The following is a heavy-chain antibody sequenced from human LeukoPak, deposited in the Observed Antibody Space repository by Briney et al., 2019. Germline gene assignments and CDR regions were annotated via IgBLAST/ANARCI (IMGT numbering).Heavy chain of an antibody. CDR2: ISSSSSYI. CDR3: ARESYFYRAVDY. J-gene: IGHJ4*02. Sequence: PGGSLRLSWSAVGFTFLIYSMNWVRAGPGKGLEWGSSISSSSSYIYYADSVKGRFTISRDNPKNSPYLQMNSLRPEDTAVYYCARESYFYRAVDYWGQGTLVTVSS. D-gene: IGHD1-26*01. CDR1: GFTFLIYS. V-gene: IGHV3-21*01.